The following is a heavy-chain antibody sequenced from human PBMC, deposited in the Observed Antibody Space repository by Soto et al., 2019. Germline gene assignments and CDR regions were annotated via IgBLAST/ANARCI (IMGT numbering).Heavy chain of an antibody. CDR3: AREGGYCSGGSCLSGSDY. CDR2: IYYSGST. J-gene: IGHJ4*02. Sequence: SETLSLTCIVSGGPITSYHWSWIRQFPGKGLEWIGYIYYSGSTYYNPSLKSRVTISVDTSKNQFSLKLSSVTAADTAVYYCAREGGYCSGGSCLSGSDYWGQGTLVTVSS. CDR1: GGPITSYH. V-gene: IGHV4-59*06. D-gene: IGHD2-15*01.